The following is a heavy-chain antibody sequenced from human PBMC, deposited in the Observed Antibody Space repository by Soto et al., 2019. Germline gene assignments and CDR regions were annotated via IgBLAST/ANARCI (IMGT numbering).Heavy chain of an antibody. CDR2: IIPILGIA. Sequence: QVQLVQSGAEVKKPGSSVKVSCKASGGTFSSYTISWVRQAPGQGLEWMGRIIPILGIANYAQKLQGRVTITADKYTSTAYKKLSTLRSEDTAVYYCARDESFYNYEFDPWGQGTLVTVSS. CDR3: ARDESFYNYEFDP. V-gene: IGHV1-69*08. CDR1: GGTFSSYT. D-gene: IGHD3-16*01. J-gene: IGHJ5*02.